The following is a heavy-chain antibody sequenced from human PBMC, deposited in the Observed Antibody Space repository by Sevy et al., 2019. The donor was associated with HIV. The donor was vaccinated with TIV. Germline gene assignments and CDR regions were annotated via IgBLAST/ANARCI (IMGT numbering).Heavy chain of an antibody. CDR2: ISYDGSNK. D-gene: IGHD3-10*01. Sequence: GESLKISCAASGFTFSSYGMHWVRQAPGKGLEWVAVISYDGSNKYYADSVKGRFTISRDNSKNTLYLQMNSLRAEDTAVYYCAKGSGRPVPPYYYYGMDVWGQGTTVTVSS. CDR1: GFTFSSYG. V-gene: IGHV3-30*18. CDR3: AKGSGRPVPPYYYYGMDV. J-gene: IGHJ6*02.